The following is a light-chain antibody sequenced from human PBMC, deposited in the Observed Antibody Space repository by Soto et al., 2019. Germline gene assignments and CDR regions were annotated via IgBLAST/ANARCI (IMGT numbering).Light chain of an antibody. CDR1: PSVSSN. Sequence: EIVMTQSPATLSVSQGERATLSCRASPSVSSNLAWYPQKPGQAPRLLIYGASTRATGIPARFSGSGSGTEFTLTISSLQSEDFAVYYWQQYNNWPPVTFGQGTRLEIK. V-gene: IGKV3-15*01. J-gene: IGKJ5*01. CDR2: GAS. CDR3: QQYNNWPPVT.